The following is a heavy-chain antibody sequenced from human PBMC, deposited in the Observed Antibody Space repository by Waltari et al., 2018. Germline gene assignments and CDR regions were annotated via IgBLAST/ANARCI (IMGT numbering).Heavy chain of an antibody. D-gene: IGHD2-2*01. CDR3: AKEGVGYCTRTSCCIGFDL. CDR2: ISERGDST. CDR1: GFSINSYA. V-gene: IGHV3-23*01. Sequence: EVQLLESGGGLSQPGGSLRLSCAASGFSINSYALRWVRRAPGKGLEWVSSISERGDSTYYADSVKGRVTTSRDNSKNTVYLQMSNMRSEDTAVYYCAKEGVGYCTRTSCCIGFDLWGQGTLVTVSS. J-gene: IGHJ4*02.